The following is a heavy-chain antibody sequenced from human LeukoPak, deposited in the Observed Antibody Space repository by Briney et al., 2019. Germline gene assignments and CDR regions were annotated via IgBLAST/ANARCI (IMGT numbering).Heavy chain of an antibody. CDR2: ISAYNGNT. Sequence: ASVKVSRKASGYTFTSYGISWVRQAPGQGLEWMGWISAYNGNTNYAQKLQGRVTMTTDTSTSTAYMELRSLRSDDTAVYYCASSYYYDSSGYPDAFDIWGQGTMVTVSS. J-gene: IGHJ3*02. D-gene: IGHD3-22*01. CDR1: GYTFTSYG. CDR3: ASSYYYDSSGYPDAFDI. V-gene: IGHV1-18*01.